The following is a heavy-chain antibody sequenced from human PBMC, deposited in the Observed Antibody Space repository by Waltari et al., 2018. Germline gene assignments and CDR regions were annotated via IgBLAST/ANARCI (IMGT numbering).Heavy chain of an antibody. CDR2: IKQDGSEK. Sequence: EVQLVESGGGLVQPGGSLRLSCAASGFTFSSYWMSWVRQAPGKGLEWVAIIKQDGSEKYYVDSVKGRFTISRDNAKNSLYLQMNSLRAEDTAVYYCARGEMGKDDAFDIWGQGTMVTVSS. V-gene: IGHV3-7*01. J-gene: IGHJ3*02. CDR3: ARGEMGKDDAFDI. D-gene: IGHD7-27*01. CDR1: GFTFSSYW.